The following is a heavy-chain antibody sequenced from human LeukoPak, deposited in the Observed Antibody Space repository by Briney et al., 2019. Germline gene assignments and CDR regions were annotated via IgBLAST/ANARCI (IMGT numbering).Heavy chain of an antibody. Sequence: GGSLRLSCAGSGFTFSSYDMHWVRQVTGKGLEWVSAIGTVADTYYPDSVKGRFTISRDNAKNSLYLQMNSLRAEDTAVYYCARGYYDYVWGSYRPLDYWGQGTLVTVSS. CDR1: GFTFSSYD. V-gene: IGHV3-13*01. D-gene: IGHD3-16*02. CDR3: ARGYYDYVWGSYRPLDY. CDR2: IGTVADT. J-gene: IGHJ4*02.